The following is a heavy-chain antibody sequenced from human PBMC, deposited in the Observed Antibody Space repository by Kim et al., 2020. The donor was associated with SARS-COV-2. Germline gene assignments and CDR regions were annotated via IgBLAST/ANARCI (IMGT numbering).Heavy chain of an antibody. CDR3: ARDLSYYYGMDV. CDR2: K. V-gene: IGHV3-33*01. J-gene: IGHJ6*02. Sequence: KYYADSVKGRFTISRDNSKNTLYLQMNSLRAEDTAVYYCARDLSYYYGMDVWGQGTTVTVSS.